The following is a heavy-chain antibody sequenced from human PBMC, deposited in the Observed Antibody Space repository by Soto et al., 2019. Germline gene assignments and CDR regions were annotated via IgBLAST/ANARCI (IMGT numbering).Heavy chain of an antibody. CDR3: ARVVLAAAALSLYYYVMDV. Sequence: SVKASCKPCGYSFTSYSMRFVRHAPGQRLEWMGWINAIFGTTNYTQKFQGRVTITADESTSTAYMELSSVRSEDTAVYYCARVVLAAAALSLYYYVMDVWGQGTTVTVSS. CDR1: GYSFTSYS. V-gene: IGHV1-69*13. CDR2: INAIFGTT. J-gene: IGHJ6*02. D-gene: IGHD6-13*01.